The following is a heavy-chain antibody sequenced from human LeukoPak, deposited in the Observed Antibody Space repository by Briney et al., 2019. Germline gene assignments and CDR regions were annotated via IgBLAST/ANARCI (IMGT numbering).Heavy chain of an antibody. D-gene: IGHD6-19*01. Sequence: GRSLRLSCAASGFTCSSYAMHWVRQAPGKGLEWVAVISFDGSNKYYADSVKGRFTISRDNSTNTLYLQMNSLRAEDTAVYYCARGPGYSSGWADYWGQGTLVTVSS. CDR3: ARGPGYSSGWADY. CDR1: GFTCSSYA. V-gene: IGHV3-30-3*01. J-gene: IGHJ4*02. CDR2: ISFDGSNK.